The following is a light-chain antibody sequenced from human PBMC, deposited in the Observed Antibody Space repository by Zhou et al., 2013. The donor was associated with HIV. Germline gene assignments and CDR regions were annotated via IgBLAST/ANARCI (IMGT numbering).Light chain of an antibody. Sequence: EIVLTQSPGTLSLSPGERATLSCRATQSVSSSLAWYQQKPDQAPRLLIYDASNRAAGIPARFSGSGSGTDFTLTISSLEPEDFAVYYCQQRNNWPLFGPGTTVDIK. V-gene: IGKV3-11*01. CDR3: QQRNNWPL. J-gene: IGKJ3*01. CDR1: QSVSSS. CDR2: DAS.